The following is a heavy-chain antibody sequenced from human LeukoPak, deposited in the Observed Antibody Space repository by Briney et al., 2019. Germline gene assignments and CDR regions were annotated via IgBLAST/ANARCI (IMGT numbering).Heavy chain of an antibody. CDR1: GGSISSGGYS. CDR2: IYTSGST. V-gene: IGHV4-61*02. Sequence: SQTLSLTCAVSGGSISSGGYSWSWIRQPAGKGLEWIGRIYTSGSTNYNPSLKSRVTMSVDTSKNQFSLKLSSVTAADTAVYYCARIDTIFGVADYWGQGTLVTVSS. J-gene: IGHJ4*02. CDR3: ARIDTIFGVADY. D-gene: IGHD3-3*01.